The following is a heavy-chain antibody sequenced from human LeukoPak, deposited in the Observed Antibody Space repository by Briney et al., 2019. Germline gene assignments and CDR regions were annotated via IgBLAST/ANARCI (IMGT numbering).Heavy chain of an antibody. CDR1: GGSFSGYY. D-gene: IGHD3-22*01. Sequence: SETLSLTCAVYGGSFSGYYWSWIRQPPGKGLEWIEEINHSGSTNYNPSLKSRVTISVDTSKNQFSLKLSSVTAADTAVYYCASASGYYYGLDYWGQGTLVTVSS. CDR2: INHSGST. J-gene: IGHJ4*02. CDR3: ASASGYYYGLDY. V-gene: IGHV4-34*01.